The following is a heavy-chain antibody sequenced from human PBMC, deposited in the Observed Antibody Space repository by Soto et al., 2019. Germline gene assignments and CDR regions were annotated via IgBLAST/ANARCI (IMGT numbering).Heavy chain of an antibody. Sequence: QVQLVESGGGVVQPGRSLRLSCAASGFIFSSYSMHWVRQAPGKGLEWVAIISNAGSNKYYVDSEKGRFTISRDNSNNTLSLQMSSLRAEDTAVYYFARDQFLDAFDIWGQGTMVTVSS. D-gene: IGHD2-21*01. V-gene: IGHV3-30-3*01. CDR2: ISNAGSNK. CDR3: ARDQFLDAFDI. J-gene: IGHJ3*02. CDR1: GFIFSSYS.